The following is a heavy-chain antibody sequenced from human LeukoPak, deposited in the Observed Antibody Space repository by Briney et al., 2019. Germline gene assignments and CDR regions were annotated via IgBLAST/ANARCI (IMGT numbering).Heavy chain of an antibody. D-gene: IGHD2-2*01. CDR3: AKDRSDIVVVPAAPALGY. J-gene: IGHJ4*02. V-gene: IGHV3-30*02. CDR2: IRYDGSNK. CDR1: GFTFSSYG. Sequence: PGGSLRLSCAASGFTFSSYGMHWVRQAPGKGLEWVAFIRYDGSNKYYADSVKGRFTISRDNSKNTLYLQMNSLRAEDTAVYYCAKDRSDIVVVPAAPALGYWGQGTLVTVSS.